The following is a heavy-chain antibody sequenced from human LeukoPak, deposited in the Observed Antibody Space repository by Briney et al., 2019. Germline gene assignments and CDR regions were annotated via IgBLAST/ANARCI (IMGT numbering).Heavy chain of an antibody. CDR1: GFTLRSKY. Sequence: GGSLRLSCAACGFTLRSKYMSWVRQAPERGLEWVSVIYSGGSTYYADSVKGRFTISRDNSKNTLYLQMNSLRAEDTAVYYCARGTLISPMDVWGKGATVTVSP. V-gene: IGHV3-53*01. J-gene: IGHJ6*04. CDR2: IYSGGST. CDR3: ARGTLISPMDV. D-gene: IGHD1-14*01.